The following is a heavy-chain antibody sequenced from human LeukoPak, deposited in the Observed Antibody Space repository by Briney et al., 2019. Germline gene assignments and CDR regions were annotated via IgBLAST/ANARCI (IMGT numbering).Heavy chain of an antibody. D-gene: IGHD2-8*01. V-gene: IGHV1-69*01. J-gene: IGHJ5*02. CDR1: GGTFSSYA. Sequence: VALVKVSCKASGGTFSSYAISWVRQAPGQGLEWMGGIIPIFGTANYAQKFQGRVTITADESTSTAYMELSSLRSEDTAVYYCARYCTNGVCYSNWFDPWGQGTLITVSS. CDR3: ARYCTNGVCYSNWFDP. CDR2: IIPIFGTA.